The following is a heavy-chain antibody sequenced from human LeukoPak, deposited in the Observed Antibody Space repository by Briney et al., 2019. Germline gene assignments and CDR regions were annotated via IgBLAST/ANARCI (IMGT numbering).Heavy chain of an antibody. Sequence: GGSLRLSCAASGFTFSDYYMSWIRQAPGKGLEWGSYISSSSSNTNYADSVKGRFTISRDNAKNSLYLQMNSLRAEDTAVYYCARGGVDSSGYRFDYWGQGTLVTVSS. CDR3: ARGGVDSSGYRFDY. CDR1: GFTFSDYY. J-gene: IGHJ4*02. D-gene: IGHD3-22*01. V-gene: IGHV3-11*05. CDR2: ISSSSSNT.